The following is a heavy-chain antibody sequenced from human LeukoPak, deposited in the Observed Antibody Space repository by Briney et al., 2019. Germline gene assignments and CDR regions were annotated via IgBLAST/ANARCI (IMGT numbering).Heavy chain of an antibody. CDR3: ATRAGGVRGAPWMAFDI. Sequence: ASVKVSCKASGYTFTSYYMHWVRQAPGKGLEWMGGFDPEDGETIYAQKFQGRVTMTEDTSTDTAYMELSSLRSEDTAVYYCATRAGGVRGAPWMAFDIWGQGTMVTVSS. D-gene: IGHD3-10*02. V-gene: IGHV1-24*01. J-gene: IGHJ3*02. CDR2: FDPEDGET. CDR1: GYTFTSYY.